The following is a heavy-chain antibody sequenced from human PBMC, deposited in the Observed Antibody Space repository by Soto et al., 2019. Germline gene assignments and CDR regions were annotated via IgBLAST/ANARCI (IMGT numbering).Heavy chain of an antibody. CDR3: ARVWLQLDPPDY. V-gene: IGHV3-30-3*01. D-gene: IGHD5-12*01. Sequence: QVQLVESGGGVVQPGRSLRLSCAASGFTFSSYAMHWVRQAPGKGLEWVAVISYDGSNKYYADSVKGRFTISRDNTKNALYLQMNSLRAEDTAVYYCARVWLQLDPPDYWGPGILVTVSS. J-gene: IGHJ4*02. CDR1: GFTFSSYA. CDR2: ISYDGSNK.